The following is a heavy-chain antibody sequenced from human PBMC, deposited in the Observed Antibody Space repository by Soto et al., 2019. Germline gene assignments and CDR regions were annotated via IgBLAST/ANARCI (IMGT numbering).Heavy chain of an antibody. Sequence: QVQLVESGGGVVQPGRSLRLSCAASGFTFSSYGMHWVRQAPGKGLEWVAVIWYDGSNKYYADSVKGRFTISRDNSKNARYLQMNSLGAEDTAVYYCARDGRYYYYGMDVWGQGTTVTVSS. J-gene: IGHJ6*02. D-gene: IGHD1-26*01. V-gene: IGHV3-33*01. CDR3: ARDGRYYYYGMDV. CDR1: GFTFSSYG. CDR2: IWYDGSNK.